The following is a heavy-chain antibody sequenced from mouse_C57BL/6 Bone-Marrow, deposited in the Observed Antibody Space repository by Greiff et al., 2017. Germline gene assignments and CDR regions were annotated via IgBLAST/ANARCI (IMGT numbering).Heavy chain of an antibody. Sequence: EVQLQQSGTVLARPGASVKMSCKTSGYTFTSYWMHWVKQRPGQGLEWIGAIHPGNSDTSYNQKFKGKAKLTAVTSASTAYMELSSLTNEDSAVYYCTNRNYDAMDYWGQGTSVTVSS. D-gene: IGHD2-14*01. V-gene: IGHV1-5*01. CDR1: GYTFTSYW. CDR3: TNRNYDAMDY. J-gene: IGHJ4*01. CDR2: IHPGNSDT.